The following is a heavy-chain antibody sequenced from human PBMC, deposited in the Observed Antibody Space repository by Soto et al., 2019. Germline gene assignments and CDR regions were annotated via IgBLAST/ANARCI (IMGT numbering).Heavy chain of an antibody. V-gene: IGHV4-39*01. J-gene: IGHJ5*02. CDR3: VRLIGNSWLDT. Sequence: SETLSLTCTVSGGSVSSGSYYWSWIRQPPGKGLEWIGSIYYSGTTYYNPSLKSRVTISVDTSKNQFSLKLSSVTPDDTAVYYCVRLIGNSWLDTWGQGTLVTVSS. CDR2: IYYSGTT. CDR1: GGSVSSGSYY.